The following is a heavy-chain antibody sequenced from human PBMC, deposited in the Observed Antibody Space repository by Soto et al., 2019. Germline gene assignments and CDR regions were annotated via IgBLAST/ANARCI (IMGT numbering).Heavy chain of an antibody. CDR2: ISGGGAAT. J-gene: IGHJ4*01. D-gene: IGHD1-7*01. Sequence: GGSLRLSCAASGFTFSSFAMTWVRQGPGKGLEWVSAISGGGAATSYADYVKGRFTISRDNSKNSLYLQMNSLRGEDTAIYYCAKAANFYLDYWGPGTMVTVSS. CDR3: AKAANFYLDY. V-gene: IGHV3-23*01. CDR1: GFTFSSFA.